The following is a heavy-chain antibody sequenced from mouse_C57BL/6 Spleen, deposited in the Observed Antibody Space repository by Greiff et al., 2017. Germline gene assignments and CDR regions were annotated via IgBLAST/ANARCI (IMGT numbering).Heavy chain of an antibody. CDR1: GYSFTGYF. D-gene: IGHD2-3*01. CDR3: ARFPLYDGYYAWFAY. V-gene: IGHV1-20*01. J-gene: IGHJ3*01. CDR2: INPYNGDT. Sequence: VQLQQSGPELVKPGDSVKISCKASGYSFTGYFMNWVMQSHGKSLEWIGRINPYNGDTFYNQKFKGKATLTVDKSSSTAHIELRSLTSEDSAVYYCARFPLYDGYYAWFAYWGQGTLVTVSA.